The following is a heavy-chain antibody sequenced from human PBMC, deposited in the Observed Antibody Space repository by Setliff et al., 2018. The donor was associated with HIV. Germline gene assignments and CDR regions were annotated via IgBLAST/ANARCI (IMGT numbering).Heavy chain of an antibody. CDR1: GFTFSSYW. V-gene: IGHV3-74*01. Sequence: GGSLRLSCAASGFTFSSYWMHWVRQAPGKGLVWVSRINSDGSSTSYADSVKGRFTISRDNAKNTRYRQMNSLRAEDTAVYYCARSTWFGSWYYCKRCTQSTPVPSLGAAGSSSSSDY. CDR3: ARSTWFGSWYYCKRCTQSTPVPSLGAAGSSSSSDY. CDR2: INSDGSST. D-gene: IGHD6-13*01. J-gene: IGHJ4*01.